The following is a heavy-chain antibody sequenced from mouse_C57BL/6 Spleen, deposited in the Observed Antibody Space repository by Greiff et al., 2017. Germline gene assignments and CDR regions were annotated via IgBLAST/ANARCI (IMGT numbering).Heavy chain of an antibody. D-gene: IGHD3-2*02. V-gene: IGHV1-55*01. CDR3: ASGDSSGYETWFAY. CDR1: GYTFTSYW. CDR2: IYPGSGST. J-gene: IGHJ3*01. Sequence: QVQLQQPGAELVKPGASVKMSCTASGYTFTSYWITWVKQRPGQGLEWIGDIYPGSGSTNYNEKFKSKATLTVDTSSSTAYMQLSSLTSEDTAVYYCASGDSSGYETWFAYWGQGTLVTVSA.